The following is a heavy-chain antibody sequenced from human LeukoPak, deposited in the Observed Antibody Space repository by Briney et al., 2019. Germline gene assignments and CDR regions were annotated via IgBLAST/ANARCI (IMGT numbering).Heavy chain of an antibody. V-gene: IGHV4-34*01. Sequence: PSETLSLTCAVYGVSFSGYYWSWIRQPPGKGLEWIGEINHSGSTNYNPSLKSRVTISVDTSKNQFSLKLSSVTAADTAVYYCARGDGGASGGMDVWGQGTTVTVSS. D-gene: IGHD4-23*01. CDR2: INHSGST. CDR3: ARGDGGASGGMDV. J-gene: IGHJ6*02. CDR1: GVSFSGYY.